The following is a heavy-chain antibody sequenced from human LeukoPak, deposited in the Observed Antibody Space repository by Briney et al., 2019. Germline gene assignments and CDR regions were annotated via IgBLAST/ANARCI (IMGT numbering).Heavy chain of an antibody. CDR2: INQSGST. CDR1: GDSFSGYY. D-gene: IGHD6-19*01. CDR3: ARGGIGWDSSGWYLYYFDY. V-gene: IGHV4-34*01. Sequence: SETLSLTCAVYGDSFSGYYWSWIRQPPGKGLEWIGEINQSGSTNYNPSLKSRATISVDTSKNQFSLKLSSVTAADTAVYYCARGGIGWDSSGWYLYYFDYWGQGTLVTVSS. J-gene: IGHJ4*02.